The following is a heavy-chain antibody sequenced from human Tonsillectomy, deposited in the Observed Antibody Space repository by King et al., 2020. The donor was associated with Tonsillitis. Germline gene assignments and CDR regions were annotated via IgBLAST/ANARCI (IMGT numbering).Heavy chain of an antibody. CDR1: GGTFSNYG. Sequence: QLVQSGAEVKKPGFSVKVSCKASGGTFSNYGINWVRQAPGQGLEWMGGIIPMFGTTNYAQKFQGRVTIIADESTSTAYMELSSLSSEDTAIYYCARRLATVMVDFGDYYNMEVWGQGTTVTVS. J-gene: IGHJ6*02. D-gene: IGHD5-18*01. CDR3: ARRLATVMVDFGDYYNMEV. V-gene: IGHV1-69*12. CDR2: IIPMFGTT.